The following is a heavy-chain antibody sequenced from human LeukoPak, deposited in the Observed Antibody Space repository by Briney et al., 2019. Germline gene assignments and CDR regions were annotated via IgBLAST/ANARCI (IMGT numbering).Heavy chain of an antibody. V-gene: IGHV3-30*03. CDR2: ISYNGSNK. CDR1: GFTFRSYG. Sequence: PGRSLRLSCAASGFTFRSYGMHWVRQAPGKGLEWVAVISYNGSNKYYADSVKGRFTISRDNSKNTLYLQMNSLRAEDTAVYYCARVSCSSTSCWRGFDYWGQGTLVTVSS. J-gene: IGHJ4*02. D-gene: IGHD2-2*01. CDR3: ARVSCSSTSCWRGFDY.